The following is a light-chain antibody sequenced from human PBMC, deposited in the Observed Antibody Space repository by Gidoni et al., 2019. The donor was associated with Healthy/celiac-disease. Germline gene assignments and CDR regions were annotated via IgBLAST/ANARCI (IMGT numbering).Light chain of an antibody. V-gene: IGLV1-47*01. CDR2: RNN. J-gene: IGLJ1*01. Sequence: QSVLTQPPSASGTPGQRVTIYCSGSSSNIGSNYVYWYQQLPGTAPKPLICRNNQRPSGVPDRFSGPKSGTSASLAISGLRSEDEADYYCAAWDDRLSGRVFGTGTKVTVL. CDR1: SSNIGSNY. CDR3: AAWDDRLSGRV.